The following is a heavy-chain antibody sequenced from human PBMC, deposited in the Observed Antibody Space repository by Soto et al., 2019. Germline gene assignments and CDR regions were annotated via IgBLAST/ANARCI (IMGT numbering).Heavy chain of an antibody. CDR3: ARKARYNCNYDLLSNNWFDP. J-gene: IGHJ5*02. V-gene: IGHV5-51*01. CDR2: IYPGDSDT. D-gene: IGHD1-7*01. CDR1: GYSFTSYW. Sequence: GESLKISCKGSGYSFTSYWIGWVRQMPGKGLEWMGIIYPGDSDTRYSPSFQGQVTISADRSISTAYLQWSSLKASDTAMYYCARKARYNCNYDLLSNNWFDPWGQGTLVTVSS.